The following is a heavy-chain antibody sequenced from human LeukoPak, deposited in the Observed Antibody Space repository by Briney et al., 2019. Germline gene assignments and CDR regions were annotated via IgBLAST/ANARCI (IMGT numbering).Heavy chain of an antibody. J-gene: IGHJ4*02. V-gene: IGHV4-34*01. D-gene: IGHD6-13*01. CDR1: GGSFSGYY. Sequence: PSETLSLTCAVYGGSFSGYYWSWIRQPPGKGLEWIGEINHSGSTNYNPSLKRRVTISVDPSKNQFSLKLSSVTAADTAVYYCARVKGVGYSSSWIFDYWGQGTLVTVSS. CDR3: ARVKGVGYSSSWIFDY. CDR2: INHSGST.